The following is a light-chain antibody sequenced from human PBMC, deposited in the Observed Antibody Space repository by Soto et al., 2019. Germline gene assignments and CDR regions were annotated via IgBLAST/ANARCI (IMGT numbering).Light chain of an antibody. CDR3: QQYGSSGT. V-gene: IGKV3-20*01. J-gene: IGKJ1*01. Sequence: VMTQSAGTLSLFPGERGTLSCRASQRVSSNSLAWYQQKPGQAPRLLIYGASNRATGIPDRFSGSGSGTDFTLTISILEPEDFAVYYCQQYGSSGTSCQGTNLDIK. CDR1: QRVSSNS. CDR2: GAS.